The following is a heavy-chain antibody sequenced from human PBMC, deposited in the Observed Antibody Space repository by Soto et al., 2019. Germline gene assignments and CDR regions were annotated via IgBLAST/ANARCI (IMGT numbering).Heavy chain of an antibody. CDR1: GFTFSSYA. CDR3: ARVPYYYDSSGYYTIFGFDY. Sequence: EVQLLVSGGGLVQPGGSLRLSCAASGFTFSSYAMNWVRQAPGEGLEWVSYISSSSSTIYYADSVKGRFTISRDNAKNSLYLQMNSLRDEDTAVYYCARVPYYYDSSGYYTIFGFDYWGQGTLVTVSS. D-gene: IGHD3-22*01. V-gene: IGHV3-48*02. CDR2: ISSSSSTI. J-gene: IGHJ4*02.